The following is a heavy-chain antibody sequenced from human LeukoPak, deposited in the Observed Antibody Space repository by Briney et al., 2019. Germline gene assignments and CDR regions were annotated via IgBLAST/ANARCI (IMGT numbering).Heavy chain of an antibody. Sequence: GASVKVSCKASGYTFTSYGISWVRQAPGQGLEWMGWISAYNGNTNYAQKLQGRVTMTTDTSTSTAYMELRSLRSDDTAVYYCARVRNLAVDYDSSGYGAFDIWGQGTMVTVSS. J-gene: IGHJ3*02. CDR3: ARVRNLAVDYDSSGYGAFDI. V-gene: IGHV1-18*01. D-gene: IGHD3-22*01. CDR1: GYTFTSYG. CDR2: ISAYNGNT.